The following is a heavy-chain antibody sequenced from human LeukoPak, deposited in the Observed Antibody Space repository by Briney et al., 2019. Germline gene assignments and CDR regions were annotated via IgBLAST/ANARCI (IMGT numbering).Heavy chain of an antibody. V-gene: IGHV3-66*01. CDR2: LYTGGGT. J-gene: IGHJ5*02. D-gene: IGHD3-16*01. CDR3: ARGGNWFDP. Sequence: GGSLRLSCAASGLTVSGNYMTWVRQTSGKGLEWVSVLYTGGGTNYADSVKGRFTISRDNSKNTLYLQMNSLRADDTAVYYCARGGNWFDPWGQGVLVTVSS. CDR1: GLTVSGNY.